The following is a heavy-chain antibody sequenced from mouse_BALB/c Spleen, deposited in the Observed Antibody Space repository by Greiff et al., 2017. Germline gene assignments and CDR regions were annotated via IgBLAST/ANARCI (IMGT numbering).Heavy chain of an antibody. J-gene: IGHJ4*01. V-gene: IGHV5-6-5*01. Sequence: EVKLMESGGGLVKPGGSLKLSCAASGFTFSSYAMSWVRQTPEKRLEWVASISSGGSTYYPDSVKGRFTISRDNARNILYLQMSSLRSEDTAMYYCAREDAMDYWGQGTSVTVSS. CDR1: GFTFSSYA. CDR2: ISSGGST. CDR3: AREDAMDY.